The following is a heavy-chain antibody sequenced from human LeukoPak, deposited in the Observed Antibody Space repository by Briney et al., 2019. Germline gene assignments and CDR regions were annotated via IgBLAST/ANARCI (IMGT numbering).Heavy chain of an antibody. D-gene: IGHD4-17*01. CDR2: IYYSGST. Sequence: SETLSLTCTVSGGSISSYYWSWIRQPPGKGLEWIGYIYYSGSTNYNPSLKSRVTISVDTSKNQFSLKLSSVTAADTAVYYCARDRFDGDYTFDYWGQGTLVTVSS. V-gene: IGHV4-59*01. CDR1: GGSISSYY. J-gene: IGHJ4*02. CDR3: ARDRFDGDYTFDY.